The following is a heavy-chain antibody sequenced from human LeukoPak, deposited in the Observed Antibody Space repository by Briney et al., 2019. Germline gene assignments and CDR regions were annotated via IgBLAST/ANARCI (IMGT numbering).Heavy chain of an antibody. Sequence: SETLSLTCTVSGGSISSGDYYWSWIRQLPGKGLEWIGYIYYSGSTYYNPSLKSRVTISVDTSKNQFSLKLSSVTAADTAVYYCAREPPIYGMGVWGQGTTVTVSS. J-gene: IGHJ6*02. V-gene: IGHV4-30-4*01. CDR1: GGSISSGDYY. CDR2: IYYSGST. CDR3: AREPPIYGMGV.